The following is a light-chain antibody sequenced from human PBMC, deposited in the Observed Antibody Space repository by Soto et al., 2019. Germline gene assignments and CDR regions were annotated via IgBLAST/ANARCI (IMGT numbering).Light chain of an antibody. Sequence: EIVMTQSPATLSVSPGERATLSCRASQSVSSNLAWYQQKPGQAPSLLMYGESTRATGIPDRFSGSGSGTEFTLNISSLQAKDFAVFYCHQHNNRSPWTFGQGTKVEIK. CDR1: QSVSSN. J-gene: IGKJ1*01. V-gene: IGKV3-15*01. CDR3: HQHNNRSPWT. CDR2: GES.